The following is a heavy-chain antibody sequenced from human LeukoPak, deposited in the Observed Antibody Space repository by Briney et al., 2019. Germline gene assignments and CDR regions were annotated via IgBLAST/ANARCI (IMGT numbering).Heavy chain of an antibody. CDR3: TRRRNYLSHFDY. V-gene: IGHV4-34*01. D-gene: IGHD1-7*01. Sequence: SETLSLTCTVYGGSFSGYYWSWIRQPPGKGLEWIGEINHSGSTNYNSSLKSRVTISVDTSKNQFSLKLSSVTAADTAVYYCTRRRNYLSHFDYWGQGTLVTVSS. J-gene: IGHJ4*02. CDR1: GGSFSGYY. CDR2: INHSGST.